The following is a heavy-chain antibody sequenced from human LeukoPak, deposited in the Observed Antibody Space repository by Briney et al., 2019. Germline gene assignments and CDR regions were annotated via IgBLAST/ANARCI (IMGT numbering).Heavy chain of an antibody. Sequence: GGSLRLSCAASGFTFNYAWMSWVRQVPGKGLEWVGQTVSEIDGGTTDYATPVKGRFTISRDDTKSTLYLQMNSLKIEDTAVYYCTTDEDWNYARKDVWGQGATVIVSS. V-gene: IGHV3-15*04. CDR1: GFTFNYAW. CDR3: TTDEDWNYARKDV. D-gene: IGHD1-7*01. J-gene: IGHJ6*02. CDR2: TVSEIDGGTT.